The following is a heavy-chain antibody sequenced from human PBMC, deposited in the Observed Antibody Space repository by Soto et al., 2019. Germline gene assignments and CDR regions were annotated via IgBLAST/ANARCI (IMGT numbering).Heavy chain of an antibody. CDR3: ASSVVVTATVGYYGMDV. Sequence: SVKVSCKASGGTFSSYAISWVRQAPGQGLEWMGGIIPIFGTANYAQKFQSRVTITADESTSTAYMELSSLRSEDTAVYYCASSVVVTATVGYYGMDVWGQGTTVTVSS. V-gene: IGHV1-69*13. J-gene: IGHJ6*02. CDR1: GGTFSSYA. D-gene: IGHD2-21*02. CDR2: IIPIFGTA.